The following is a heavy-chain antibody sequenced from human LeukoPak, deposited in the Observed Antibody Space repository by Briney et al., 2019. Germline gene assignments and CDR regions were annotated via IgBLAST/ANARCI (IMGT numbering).Heavy chain of an antibody. V-gene: IGHV1-46*01. Sequence: ASVKVSCKASGYTFTSYYMHWVRQAPGQGLEWMGIINPSGGSTSYAQKFQGRVTMTWDTSTSTVYMELSSLRSEDTAVYYCARASMSHAFDIWGQGTMVTVSS. CDR2: INPSGGST. J-gene: IGHJ3*02. CDR1: GYTFTSYY. CDR3: ARASMSHAFDI.